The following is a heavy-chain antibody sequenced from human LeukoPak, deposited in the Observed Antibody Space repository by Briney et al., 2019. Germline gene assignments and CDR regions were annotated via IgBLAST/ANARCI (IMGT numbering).Heavy chain of an antibody. CDR2: ISYDGSNK. V-gene: IGHV3-30-3*01. Sequence: GGSLRLSCAASGFTFSSYAMHWVRQAPGKGLEWVAVISYDGSNKYYADSVKGRFTISRDNSKSTLYLQMNSLRAEDTAVYYCARESEASMDIWGQGTMVTVSS. CDR3: ARESEASMDI. CDR1: GFTFSSYA. J-gene: IGHJ3*02.